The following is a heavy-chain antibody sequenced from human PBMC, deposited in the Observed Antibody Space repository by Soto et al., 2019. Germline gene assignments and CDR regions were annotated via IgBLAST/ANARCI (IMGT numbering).Heavy chain of an antibody. CDR2: IKGDASNT. V-gene: IGHV3-74*01. CDR1: GFTFSNYW. D-gene: IGHD3-9*01. J-gene: IGHJ3*01. CDR3: ARGIPGYYGSEV. Sequence: EVHLVESGGGLFQPGGSLRLSCEASGFTFSNYWMHWVRLVPAKGLAWVSRIKGDASNTNYANFVKGRFTISRDNAKITVYLEMNSLTADYTAVYYCARGIPGYYGSEVWGHVRMFTFSS.